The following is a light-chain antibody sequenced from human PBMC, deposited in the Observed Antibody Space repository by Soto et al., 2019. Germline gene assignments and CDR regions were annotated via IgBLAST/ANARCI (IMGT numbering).Light chain of an antibody. CDR1: SSNIGSNY. CDR2: DVN. J-gene: IGLJ2*01. CDR3: TSWTTSTTMI. Sequence: QSVLTQPPSASGTPGQRVTISCSGSSSNIGSNYVYWYQQHPGKAPKLMLYDVNIRPSGVSNRFSGSKSGNTASLTISGLQAEDEADYYCTSWTTSTTMIFGGGTKLTVL. V-gene: IGLV2-14*03.